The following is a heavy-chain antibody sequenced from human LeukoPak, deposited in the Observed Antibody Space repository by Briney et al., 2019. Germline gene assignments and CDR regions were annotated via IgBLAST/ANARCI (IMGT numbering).Heavy chain of an antibody. CDR1: GGSVNNYF. CDR2: ILHNGTT. J-gene: IGHJ6*03. Sequence: SETLSLTCTVSGGSVNNYFWSWIRQPTGKTLEWIGYILHNGTTNFNPSLKSRAVMSLDTSKNQFSLKLSSVTAADTAVYYCARLAGGGSSSWYPFYYMDVWGKGTTVTVSS. CDR3: ARLAGGGSSSWYPFYYMDV. V-gene: IGHV4-59*08. D-gene: IGHD6-13*01.